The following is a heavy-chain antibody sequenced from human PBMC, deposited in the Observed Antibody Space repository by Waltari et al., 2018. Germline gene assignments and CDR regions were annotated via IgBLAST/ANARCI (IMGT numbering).Heavy chain of an antibody. V-gene: IGHV3-23*04. Sequence: EVQRVESGGGLVQPGGSLRPSRAASGFTFSSYAMIWFPQAPGEGLEWVPAVSGSGGSTYYADSVKGRFTISRDNSKNTLYLQMNSLRAEDTAVYYCAKEGYGGKIPLYWGQGTLVTVSS. J-gene: IGHJ4*02. CDR2: VSGSGGST. CDR3: AKEGYGGKIPLY. D-gene: IGHD2-15*01. CDR1: GFTFSSYA.